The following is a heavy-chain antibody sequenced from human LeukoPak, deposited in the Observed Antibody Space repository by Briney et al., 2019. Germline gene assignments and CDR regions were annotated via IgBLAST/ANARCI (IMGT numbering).Heavy chain of an antibody. D-gene: IGHD3-16*01. CDR3: ATDPLGGFGGVTIDY. Sequence: ASXXVSCKVSGYTLTELSMHWVRQAPGKGLEWMGGFDPEDGETIYAQKFQASFTFPEHTSPHPPYMDLTTLRSEAPAVYYCATDPLGGFGGVTIDYWGQGTLVTVSS. CDR2: FDPEDGET. J-gene: IGHJ4*02. CDR1: GYTLTELS. V-gene: IGHV1-24*01.